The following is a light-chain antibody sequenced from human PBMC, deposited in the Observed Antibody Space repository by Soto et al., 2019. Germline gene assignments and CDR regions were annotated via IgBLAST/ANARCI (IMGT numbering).Light chain of an antibody. CDR3: QQYNNWPPWT. Sequence: EIVLTQSPGTLSLSPGERATLSCRASQSVSSSYLAWYQQKPGQAPRLLIYAASTRATDIPARFSGSGSGTEFTLTISSLQSEDFAVYYCQQYNNWPPWTFGQGTKVEIK. CDR1: QSVSSSY. V-gene: IGKV3-15*01. J-gene: IGKJ1*01. CDR2: AAS.